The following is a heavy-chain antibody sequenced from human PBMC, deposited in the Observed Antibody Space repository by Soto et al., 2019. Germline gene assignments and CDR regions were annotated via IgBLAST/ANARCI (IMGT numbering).Heavy chain of an antibody. CDR2: ISYDGSNK. CDR3: AKSYGDYVLTY. CDR1: GFTFSSYG. V-gene: IGHV3-30*18. D-gene: IGHD4-17*01. J-gene: IGHJ4*02. Sequence: QVQLVESGGGVVQPGRSVRLSCAASGFTFSSYGMHWVRQAPGKGLEWVAVISYDGSNKYYADSVKGRFTISRDNSKNTLYLQMNSLRAEATAVYYCAKSYGDYVLTYWGQGTLVTVSS.